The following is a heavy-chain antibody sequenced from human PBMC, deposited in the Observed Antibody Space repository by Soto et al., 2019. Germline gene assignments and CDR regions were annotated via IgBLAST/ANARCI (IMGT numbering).Heavy chain of an antibody. D-gene: IGHD3-22*01. Sequence: ASVKVSCKASGYTFTGYYMHWVRQAPGQGLEWMGWINPNSGGTNYAQKFQVRVTMTRDTSTSTAYMELRRLRSDDTAVYYCARDKRYYDSSGHRTLGYWGQGPLVTVSS. CDR2: INPNSGGT. CDR3: ARDKRYYDSSGHRTLGY. CDR1: GYTFTGYY. J-gene: IGHJ4*02. V-gene: IGHV1-2*02.